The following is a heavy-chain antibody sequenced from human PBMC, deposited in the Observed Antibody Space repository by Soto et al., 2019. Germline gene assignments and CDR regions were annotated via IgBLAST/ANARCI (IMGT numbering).Heavy chain of an antibody. Sequence: PGWSLRLSCASSVFNFNSYTINWVRQAPGKRLEWLSSISSSGYIFFTDSVRGRFTISRDNAKNSVYLQINSLRAEDTAVYFCARDCSGGSCYPGMDVWGQGTTVTVSS. CDR3: ARDCSGGSCYPGMDV. CDR2: ISSSGYI. V-gene: IGHV3-21*01. J-gene: IGHJ6*02. D-gene: IGHD2-15*01. CDR1: VFNFNSYT.